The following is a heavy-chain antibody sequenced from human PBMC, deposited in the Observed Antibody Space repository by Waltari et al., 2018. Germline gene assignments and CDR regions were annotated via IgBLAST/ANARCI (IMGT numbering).Heavy chain of an antibody. CDR1: GFSFSSYE. CDR2: ITSSASTR. Sequence: EGQLVESGGGLVQPGGSLRLSCAASGFSFSSYEMNWVRQAPGKGLEWISYITSSASTRYYADSVKGRFTISRDNAKNSLYLQMNSLRAEDTAVYFCARDSEYYYGMDVWGQGTTVLVSS. D-gene: IGHD3-10*01. J-gene: IGHJ6*02. CDR3: ARDSEYYYGMDV. V-gene: IGHV3-48*03.